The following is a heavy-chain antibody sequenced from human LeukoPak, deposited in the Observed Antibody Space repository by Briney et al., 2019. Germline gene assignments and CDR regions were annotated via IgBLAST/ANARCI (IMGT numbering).Heavy chain of an antibody. J-gene: IGHJ6*03. CDR2: ISSSSSYI. D-gene: IGHD2-2*01. CDR3: ARSLRSYCSSTSCNPEYHYYMDV. V-gene: IGHV3-21*01. Sequence: PGGSLRLSCAASGFTFSSYSMNWVRQAPGKGLEWVSSISSSSSYIYYADSVKGRFTISRDNAKNSLYLQMNSLRAEDTAVYYCARSLRSYCSSTSCNPEYHYYMDVWGKGTTVTVSS. CDR1: GFTFSSYS.